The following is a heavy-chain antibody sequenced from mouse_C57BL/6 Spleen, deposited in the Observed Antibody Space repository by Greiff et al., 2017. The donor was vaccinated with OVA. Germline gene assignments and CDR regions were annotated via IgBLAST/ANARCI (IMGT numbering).Heavy chain of an antibody. V-gene: IGHV5-12*01. CDR3: ARRDGSSYGWYFDV. J-gene: IGHJ1*03. CDR1: GFTFSDYY. CDR2: ISNGGGST. Sequence: EVKLMESGGGLVQPGGSLKLSCAASGFTFSDYYMYWVRQTPEKRLEWVAYISNGGGSTYYPDTVKGRFTISRDNAKNTLYLQMSRLKSEDTAMYYCARRDGSSYGWYFDVWGTGTTVTVSS. D-gene: IGHD1-1*01.